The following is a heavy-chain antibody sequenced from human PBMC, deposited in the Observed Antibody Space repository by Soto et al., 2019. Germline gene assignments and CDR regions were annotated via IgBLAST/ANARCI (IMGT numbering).Heavy chain of an antibody. CDR1: GVSISSSSHY. V-gene: IGHV4-39*01. Sequence: SETLSLTCTVSGVSISSSSHYWGWIRQPPGKGLEWIGSIYYSGSTYYNPSLKSRVSISVDTSKNQFSLKLSSVTAADTAVYYCARLDMLTGYYIPWGQGTLVTVSS. CDR3: ARLDMLTGYYIP. D-gene: IGHD3-9*01. J-gene: IGHJ5*02. CDR2: IYYSGST.